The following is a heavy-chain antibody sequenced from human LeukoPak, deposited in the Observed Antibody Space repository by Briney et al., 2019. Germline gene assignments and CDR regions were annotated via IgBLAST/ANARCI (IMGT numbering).Heavy chain of an antibody. CDR2: FGNSA. D-gene: IGHD1-26*01. V-gene: IGHV3-23*01. CDR3: ANHGVYSGSYSMDV. Sequence: GGSLRLSCAASGFTFSSYAMSWVRQAPGKGLEWVSTFGNSAHYADSVKGRFTISRDDSKNTLYLQMNSLRADDTAVYYCANHGVYSGSYSMDVWGQGTTVTVSS. J-gene: IGHJ6*02. CDR1: GFTFSSYA.